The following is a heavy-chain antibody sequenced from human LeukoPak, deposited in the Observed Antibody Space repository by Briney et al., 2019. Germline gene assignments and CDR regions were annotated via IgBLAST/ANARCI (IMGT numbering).Heavy chain of an antibody. V-gene: IGHV4-34*01. J-gene: IGHJ4*02. Sequence: PSETLSLTCVIYGGSFSGYYWSWIRQPPGKGLEWIGEINHSGSTNYSPSLKSRLTPSVDTSKNQFSLKLSSVTAADTAVYYCARAAGYFDFWGQGALVTVSS. CDR2: INHSGST. CDR1: GGSFSGYY. D-gene: IGHD6-19*01. CDR3: ARAAGYFDF.